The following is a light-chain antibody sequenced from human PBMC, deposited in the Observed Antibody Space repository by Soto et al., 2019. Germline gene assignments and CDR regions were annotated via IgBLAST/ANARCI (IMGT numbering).Light chain of an antibody. CDR3: ATWDDSLNVV. Sequence: QSVLTQSPSASGTPGQRVSISCFGSTSNIGTNTVSWYQHVPGTAPKLLIYSNDQRPSAVPGRFSGSKSGTSASLAISGLLSEDEADYYCATWDDSLNVVFGGGTQLTVL. V-gene: IGLV1-44*01. CDR2: SND. CDR1: TSNIGTNT. J-gene: IGLJ2*01.